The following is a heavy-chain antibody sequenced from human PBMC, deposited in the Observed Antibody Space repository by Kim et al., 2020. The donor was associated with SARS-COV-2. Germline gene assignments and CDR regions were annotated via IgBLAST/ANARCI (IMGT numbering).Heavy chain of an antibody. Sequence: GGSLRLSCAASGFTFSSYAMSWVRQAPGKGLEWVSLITGSGGSTYYADSVKGRFTISRDNSKSTLSLQMNSLRAEDTAVYYCAKLGGATPPLWGQGTLVSVSS. D-gene: IGHD1-26*01. CDR3: AKLGGATPPL. CDR1: GFTFSSYA. V-gene: IGHV3-23*01. CDR2: ITGSGGST. J-gene: IGHJ4*02.